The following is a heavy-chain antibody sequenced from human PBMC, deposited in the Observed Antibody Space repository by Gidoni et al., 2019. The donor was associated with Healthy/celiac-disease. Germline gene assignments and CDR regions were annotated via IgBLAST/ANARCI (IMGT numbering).Heavy chain of an antibody. CDR3: ARAGLLGSCINGICYSDWFDP. V-gene: IGHV4-61*02. Sequence: QVQLQESGPGLVKPSQTLSLTCTVSGGSITSGSYYWSWIRQPAGKGLEWIGRIYISGSSNYNPYLKSRVTISLDTFKNQFSLKLSSVTAADTAVYFCARAGLLGSCINGICYSDWFDPWGQGTLVTVSS. J-gene: IGHJ5*02. CDR1: GGSITSGSYY. CDR2: IYISGSS. D-gene: IGHD2-8*01.